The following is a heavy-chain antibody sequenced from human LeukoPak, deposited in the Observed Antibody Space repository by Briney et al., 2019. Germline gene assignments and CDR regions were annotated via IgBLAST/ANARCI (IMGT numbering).Heavy chain of an antibody. CDR1: GFTFSSYA. V-gene: IGHV3-23*01. CDR3: AEVGFSDY. CDR2: ISGSGGGT. J-gene: IGHJ4*02. D-gene: IGHD6-25*01. Sequence: GGSLRLSCAASGFTFSSYAMKWVRLAPGKGLQWVSAISGSGGGTFYTDSVKGRFTISRDNSKNTVYLQMNSLRAEDTAVYYCAEVGFSDYWGQGTLVTVSS.